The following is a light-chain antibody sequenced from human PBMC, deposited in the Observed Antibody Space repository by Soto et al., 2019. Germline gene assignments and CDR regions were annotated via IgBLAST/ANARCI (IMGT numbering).Light chain of an antibody. CDR3: SSYAGSRIVV. Sequence: QSALTQPPSASGSPGQSVTISCTGTSSDVGGYNYVSWYQQHPGKAPKLMISEVNKWPSGVPDRFSGSKSGNTASLTVSGLQAEDEADYYCSSYAGSRIVVFGGGTQLTVL. V-gene: IGLV2-8*01. CDR2: EVN. CDR1: SSDVGGYNY. J-gene: IGLJ2*01.